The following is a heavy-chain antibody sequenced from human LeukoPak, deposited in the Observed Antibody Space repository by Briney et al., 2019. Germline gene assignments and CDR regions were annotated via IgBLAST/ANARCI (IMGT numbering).Heavy chain of an antibody. D-gene: IGHD6-6*01. V-gene: IGHV1-69*05. CDR2: IIPIFGTP. Sequence: SVKVSCKASGGTFRNHDINWVRQAPGQGLEWMGGIIPIFGTPNYAHKFHGRVTITTDEDTTTAYMELSSLRSEDTAVYSCERRSSSSSSHIDYWGQGPLVTVSS. CDR1: GGTFRNHD. J-gene: IGHJ4*02. CDR3: ERRSSSSSSHIDY.